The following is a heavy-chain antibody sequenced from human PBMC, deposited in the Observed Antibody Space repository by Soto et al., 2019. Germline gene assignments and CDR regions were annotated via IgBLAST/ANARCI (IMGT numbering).Heavy chain of an antibody. J-gene: IGHJ3*02. D-gene: IGHD3-10*01. V-gene: IGHV4-59*01. CDR3: PRVWGGAFDI. CDR2: IYYSGST. CDR1: GGSISSYY. Sequence: QVQLQESGPGLVKPSETLSLTCTVSGGSISSYYWSWIRQPPGKGLEWIGYIYYSGSTNYNPSLKSRVTISVDTSKNQFSLKLSSVTAADTAVYYCPRVWGGAFDIWGQGTIVTVSS.